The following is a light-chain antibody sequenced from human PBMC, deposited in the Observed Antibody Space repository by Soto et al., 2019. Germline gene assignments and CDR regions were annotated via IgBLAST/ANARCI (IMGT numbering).Light chain of an antibody. CDR1: QDISSW. J-gene: IGKJ3*01. Sequence: DIQMTQSPSSVSASVGDRVTITCWASQDISSWLAWYQQKPGKAPNLLIFAASSLQSGVPSRFSGSGSGTDFTLTISSLQPEDFATYYCQQANSFPRTFGPGTKVDFQ. CDR2: AAS. CDR3: QQANSFPRT. V-gene: IGKV1-12*01.